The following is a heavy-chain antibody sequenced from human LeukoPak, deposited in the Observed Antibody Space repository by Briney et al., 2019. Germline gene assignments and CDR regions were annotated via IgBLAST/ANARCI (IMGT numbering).Heavy chain of an antibody. CDR3: ARMRIWGSSPDNWFDP. J-gene: IGHJ5*02. D-gene: IGHD3-16*01. CDR2: IYHSGST. Sequence: SETLSLTCAVSGGSISSSNWWSWVRQPPGEGLEWIGEIYHSGSTNYNPSLKSRVTISVDKSKNQFSLKLSSVTAADTAVYYCARMRIWGSSPDNWFDPWGQGTLVTVSS. V-gene: IGHV4-4*02. CDR1: GGSISSSNW.